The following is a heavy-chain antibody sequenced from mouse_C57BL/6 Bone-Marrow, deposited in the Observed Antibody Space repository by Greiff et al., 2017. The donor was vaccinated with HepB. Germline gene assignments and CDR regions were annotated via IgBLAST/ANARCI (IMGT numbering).Heavy chain of an antibody. J-gene: IGHJ4*01. V-gene: IGHV1-50*01. CDR1: GYTFTSYW. Sequence: QVQLQQPGAELVKPGASVKLSCKASGYTFTSYWMQWVKQRPGQGLEWIGEIDPSDSYTNYNQKFKGKATLTVDTSSSTAYMQLSSLTSEDSAVYYCARWRFDYLYAMDYWGQGTSVTVSS. CDR3: ARWRFDYLYAMDY. D-gene: IGHD2-4*01. CDR2: IDPSDSYT.